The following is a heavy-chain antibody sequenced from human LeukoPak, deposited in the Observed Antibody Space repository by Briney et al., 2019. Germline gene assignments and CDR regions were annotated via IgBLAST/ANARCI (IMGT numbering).Heavy chain of an antibody. Sequence: GGSLRLSCAASGFTFSNYGMHWVRQAPGKGLEWVAVISYDGSNKYYADSVKGRFTISRDNSKNTLYLQMNSLRAEDTAVYYCAKDRVWTGYCSGGSCYSDYWGQGTLVTVSS. CDR3: AKDRVWTGYCSGGSCYSDY. D-gene: IGHD2-15*01. CDR1: GFTFSNYG. V-gene: IGHV3-30*18. J-gene: IGHJ4*02. CDR2: ISYDGSNK.